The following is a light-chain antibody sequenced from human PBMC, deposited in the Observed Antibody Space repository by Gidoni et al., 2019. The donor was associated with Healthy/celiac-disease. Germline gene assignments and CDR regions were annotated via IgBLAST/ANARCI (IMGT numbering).Light chain of an antibody. CDR2: KDS. CDR3: QSADSSGTYVV. J-gene: IGLJ2*01. Sequence: SYDLTQPPSVPVSPGQTARITCSGDALPKHYAYWYQQKPGQAPVLVIYKDSERPSGIPERFSGSSSGTTVTLTIRGVQAEDEADYYCQSADSSGTYVVFGGGTKLTGL. CDR1: ALPKHY. V-gene: IGLV3-25*03.